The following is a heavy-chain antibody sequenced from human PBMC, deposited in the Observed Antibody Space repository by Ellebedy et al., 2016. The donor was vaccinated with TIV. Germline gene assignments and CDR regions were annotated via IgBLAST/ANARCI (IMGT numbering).Heavy chain of an antibody. V-gene: IGHV1-2*02. D-gene: IGHD1-14*01. CDR2: VNPNSGGT. CDR1: GDTFAGYY. Sequence: ASVKVSXKASGDTFAGYYIHWVRQAPGQGLEWMGWVNPNSGGTKFAQKFQGRVSMTTDASTSSAYMELRTLRSDDTAVYFCARVLPGDYGLDVWGQGTTVAVSS. CDR3: ARVLPGDYGLDV. J-gene: IGHJ6*02.